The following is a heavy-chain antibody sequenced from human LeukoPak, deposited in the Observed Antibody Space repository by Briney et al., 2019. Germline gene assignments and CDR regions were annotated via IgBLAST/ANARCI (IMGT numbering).Heavy chain of an antibody. D-gene: IGHD3-10*01. CDR2: ISGSGGST. V-gene: IGHV3-23*01. CDR3: AKNRPDLITMARGVPLYYFDY. J-gene: IGHJ4*02. CDR1: GFTFSSYA. Sequence: GGSLRLSCAASGFTFSSYAMSWVRQAPGKGLEWVSAISGSGGSTYYADSVKGRFTISRDNSKNTLYLQMNSLRAEDTAVYYCAKNRPDLITMARGVPLYYFDYWGQGTLVTVSS.